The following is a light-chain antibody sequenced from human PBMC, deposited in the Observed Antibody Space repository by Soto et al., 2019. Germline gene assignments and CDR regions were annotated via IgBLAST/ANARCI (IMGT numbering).Light chain of an antibody. CDR2: SAF. Sequence: DIQMTQSPSSLSASIGDRVTSSCRAIQNIGSFLNWYQQKPGEAPRLLVYSAFRIQSGVPSRFNASGSGTDFTLSISSLQPEDFSTYYCQQGSTTPITFGLGTKVDIK. CDR1: QNIGSF. V-gene: IGKV1-39*01. CDR3: QQGSTTPIT. J-gene: IGKJ1*01.